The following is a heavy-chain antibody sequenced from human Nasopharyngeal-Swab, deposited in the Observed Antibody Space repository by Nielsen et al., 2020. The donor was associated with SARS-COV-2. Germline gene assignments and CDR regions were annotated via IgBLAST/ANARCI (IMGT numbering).Heavy chain of an antibody. Sequence: RQAPGKGLEWIGEINHSGSTNYNPALKSRVTISVDTSKNQFSLKLSSVTAADTAVYYCARGFRTPIVVVVAACCPAHGGHWFDPWGQGTRVTVSS. D-gene: IGHD2-15*01. J-gene: IGHJ5*02. V-gene: IGHV4-34*01. CDR3: ARGFRTPIVVVVAACCPAHGGHWFDP. CDR2: INHSGST.